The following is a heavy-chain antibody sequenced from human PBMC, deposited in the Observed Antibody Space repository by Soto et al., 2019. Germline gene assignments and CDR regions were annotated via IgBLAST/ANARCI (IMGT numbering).Heavy chain of an antibody. V-gene: IGHV4-4*02. D-gene: IGHD2-8*02. CDR2: IFHDGNT. CDR1: GASIGIGGW. J-gene: IGHJ5*02. CDR3: ARHEGWTGPDQ. Sequence: QVHLQESGPGLVKTSETLSLTCAVSGASIGIGGWCSWVRQLPGKGLERIAEIFHDGNTNYSPSLKSRVTISVDKSQNQFSLNVYSVTAADTAVYYCARHEGWTGPDQWGQGTLVTVSS.